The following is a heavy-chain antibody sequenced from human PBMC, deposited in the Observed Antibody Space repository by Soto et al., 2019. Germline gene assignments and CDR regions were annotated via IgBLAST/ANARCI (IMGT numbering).Heavy chain of an antibody. V-gene: IGHV4-31*03. CDR1: GGSISSGGYY. CDR2: IYYSGST. Sequence: SEPLSLTCTVSGGSISSGGYYWSWIRQHPGKGLEWIGYIYYSGSTYYNTSLKSRVTISVDTSKNQFSLKLSSVTAADAAVYYCARSYSSSLIPGFWGQGTLVTVSS. D-gene: IGHD6-6*01. CDR3: ARSYSSSLIPGF. J-gene: IGHJ4*02.